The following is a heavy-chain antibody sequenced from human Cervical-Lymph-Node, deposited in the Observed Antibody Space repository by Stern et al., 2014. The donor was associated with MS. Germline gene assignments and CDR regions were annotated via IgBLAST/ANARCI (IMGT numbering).Heavy chain of an antibody. V-gene: IGHV2-70*01. CDR2: LDWDGDK. J-gene: IGHJ4*02. D-gene: IGHD2-21*01. CDR1: GFSLSTTGMC. CDR3: VRAREGYYFDY. Sequence: ESGPALVKPTQTLTLTCTFSGFSLSTTGMCLSWIRQPPGKALEWLALLDWDGDKYYSTALKTRLPISKDTSKNQVVLTMTNMAPLDTATYFCVRAREGYYFDYWGQGSPVTVSS.